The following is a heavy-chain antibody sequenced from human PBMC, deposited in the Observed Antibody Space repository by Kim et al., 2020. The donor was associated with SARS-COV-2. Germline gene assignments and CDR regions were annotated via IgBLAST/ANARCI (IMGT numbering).Heavy chain of an antibody. CDR1: GGSFSGYY. D-gene: IGHD6-19*01. V-gene: IGHV4-34*01. CDR2: INHSGST. Sequence: SETLSLTCAVYGGSFSGYYWSWIRQPPGKGLEWIGEINHSGSTNYNPSLKSRVTISVDTSKNQFSLKLSSVTAADTAVYYCARRSSGWRSYFDLWGRGTLGTVSS. CDR3: ARRSSGWRSYFDL. J-gene: IGHJ2*01.